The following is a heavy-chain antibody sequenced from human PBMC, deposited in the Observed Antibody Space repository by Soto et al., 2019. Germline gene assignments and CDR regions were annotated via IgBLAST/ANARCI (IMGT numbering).Heavy chain of an antibody. Sequence: QVQLVESGGGVVQPGRSLRLSCAASGFTFSSYGMHWVRQAPGKGLEWVAVIWYDGSNKYYADSVKGRFTISRDNTKNTLYQKMNSLRAEDTAVYYCARDMGNGYESSSLDYWGQGTLVTVSS. CDR2: IWYDGSNK. CDR3: ARDMGNGYESSSLDY. D-gene: IGHD5-12*01. V-gene: IGHV3-33*01. J-gene: IGHJ4*02. CDR1: GFTFSSYG.